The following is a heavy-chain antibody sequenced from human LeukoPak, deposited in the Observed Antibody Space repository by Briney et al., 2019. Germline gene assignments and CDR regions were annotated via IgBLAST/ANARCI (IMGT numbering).Heavy chain of an antibody. D-gene: IGHD3-10*01. V-gene: IGHV4-4*02. CDR1: GGSISSSNW. CDR3: ARVNYGSATKEDY. CDR2: IYHSGST. Sequence: PSGTLSLTCAVSGGSISSSNWWSWVRQPPGKGLEWIGEIYHSGSTNYNPSLKSRVTISVDTSENQFSLKLSSVTAADTAVYYCARVNYGSATKEDYWGQGTLVTVSS. J-gene: IGHJ4*02.